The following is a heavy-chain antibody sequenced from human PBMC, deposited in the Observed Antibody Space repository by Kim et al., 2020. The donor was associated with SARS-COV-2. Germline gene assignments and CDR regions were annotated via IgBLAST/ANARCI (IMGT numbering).Heavy chain of an antibody. CDR2: ISSSSYTI. CDR1: GFTFGAFG. Sequence: GGSLRLSCAAAGFTFGAFGMNWVRQAPGKGLEWISYISSSSYTIYYADSVKGRFTISRDNAKNSLYLQMNSLRGEDTAVYYCAIDRDYQLPIYYYYYYGMNVWGQGTTVTVSS. CDR3: AIDRDYQLPIYYYYYYGMNV. D-gene: IGHD2-2*01. J-gene: IGHJ6*02. V-gene: IGHV3-48*01.